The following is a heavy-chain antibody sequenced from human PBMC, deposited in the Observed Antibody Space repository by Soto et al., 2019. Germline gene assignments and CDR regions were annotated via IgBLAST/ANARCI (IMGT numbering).Heavy chain of an antibody. J-gene: IGHJ4*02. CDR1: GFTFSSYG. D-gene: IGHD3-3*01. CDR2: ISYDGSNK. V-gene: IGHV3-30*18. Sequence: QVQLVESGGGVVQPGRSLRLSCAASGFTFSSYGMHWVRQAPGKGLEWVAVISYDGSNKYYADSVKGRFTISRDNSKNMLYLQMNSLRAEDTAVYYCAKGTRFLEWLLPLDYWGQGTLVTVSS. CDR3: AKGTRFLEWLLPLDY.